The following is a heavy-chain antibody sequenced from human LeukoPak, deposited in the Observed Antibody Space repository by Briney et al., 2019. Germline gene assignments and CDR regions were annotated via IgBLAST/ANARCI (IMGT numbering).Heavy chain of an antibody. D-gene: IGHD2-2*01. J-gene: IGHJ4*02. CDR3: AHARDCSSTSCYQYYFDY. CDR1: GGTFSSYA. V-gene: IGHV1-69*06. Sequence: SVKVSCKASGGTFSSYAISWVRQAPGQGLEWMGGIIPIFGTANYAQKFQGRVTITADKSTSTAYMELSSLRSEDTAVYYCAHARDCSSTSCYQYYFDYWGLGTLVTVSS. CDR2: IIPIFGTA.